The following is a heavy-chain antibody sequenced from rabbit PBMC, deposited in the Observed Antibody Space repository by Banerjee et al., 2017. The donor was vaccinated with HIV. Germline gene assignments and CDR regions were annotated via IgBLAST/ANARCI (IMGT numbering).Heavy chain of an antibody. CDR1: GFSFSSSYW. CDR2: IYAGSSGNT. J-gene: IGHJ3*01. D-gene: IGHD6-1*01. CDR3: ALEKYGYTDCAFRL. V-gene: IGHV1S40*01. Sequence: QSLEESGGDLVKPGASLTLTCTASGFSFSSSYWICWVRQAPGKGLEWIACIYAGSSGNTYYASWAKGRFTISKTSSTTVTLQMTSLTAADTATYFCALEKYGYTDCAFRLWGQGTLVTVS.